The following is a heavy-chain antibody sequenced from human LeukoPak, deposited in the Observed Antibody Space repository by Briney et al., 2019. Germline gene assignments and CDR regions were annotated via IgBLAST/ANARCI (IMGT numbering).Heavy chain of an antibody. D-gene: IGHD2-8*02. CDR3: AKNRGHCVDGVCHNYYYMDV. CDR2: VSGSAGRT. Sequence: GGSLRLSCAVSGITLSNYGMTWVRQAPGKGLEWVSTVSGSAGRTDYADSVKGRFTISRDNLKNTLYLQMNGLRAEDTAVYYCAKNRGHCVDGVCHNYYYMDVWGRGTTVTVSS. V-gene: IGHV3-23*01. CDR1: GITLSNYG. J-gene: IGHJ6*03.